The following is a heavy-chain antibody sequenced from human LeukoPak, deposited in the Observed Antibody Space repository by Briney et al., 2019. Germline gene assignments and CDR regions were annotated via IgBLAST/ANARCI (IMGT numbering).Heavy chain of an antibody. CDR3: ARDIRYFDWLSPYYFDY. J-gene: IGHJ4*02. Sequence: KTWETLSLTCAVSGYSISSGYYWGWIRQPPGRGLEWIGSIYHSGSTYYNPSLKSRVTISVDTSKNQFSLKLSSVTAADTAVYYCARDIRYFDWLSPYYFDYWGQGTLVTVSS. CDR2: IYHSGST. D-gene: IGHD3-9*01. CDR1: GYSISSGYY. V-gene: IGHV4-38-2*02.